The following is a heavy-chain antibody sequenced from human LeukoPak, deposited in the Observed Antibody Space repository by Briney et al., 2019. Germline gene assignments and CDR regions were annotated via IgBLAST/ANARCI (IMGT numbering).Heavy chain of an antibody. J-gene: IGHJ3*02. CDR3: AKELLVGTAFVI. Sequence: GGSLRLSCAASGLIFSSYVMSWVRQAPGKGLEWVSTISGTGSDTYYTDSVKGRFTISRDNSKNTLYLQMNSLRAEDMAVYYCAKELLVGTAFVIWGQGTMVTVSS. V-gene: IGHV3-23*01. D-gene: IGHD7-27*01. CDR1: GLIFSSYV. CDR2: ISGTGSDT.